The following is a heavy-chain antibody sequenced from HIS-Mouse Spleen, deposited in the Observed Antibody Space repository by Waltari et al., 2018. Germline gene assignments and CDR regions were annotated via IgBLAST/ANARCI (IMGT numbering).Heavy chain of an antibody. Sequence: IGTAGDTYYPGSVKGRFTISRENAKNSLYLQMNSLRAGDTAVYYCARKSKDSSGYYRSYWYFDLWGRGTLVTVSS. J-gene: IGHJ2*01. V-gene: IGHV3-13*01. CDR2: IGTAGDT. CDR3: ARKSKDSSGYYRSYWYFDL. D-gene: IGHD3-22*01.